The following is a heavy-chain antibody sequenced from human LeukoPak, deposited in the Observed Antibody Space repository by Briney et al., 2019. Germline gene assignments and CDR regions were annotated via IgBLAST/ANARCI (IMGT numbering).Heavy chain of an antibody. D-gene: IGHD5-18*01. CDR3: ARRAMTERGVSYGLDY. Sequence: GGSLRLSCAASGFTFSSYSMNWVRQAPGKGLEWVSSISTSSSYIYYEDSVKGRFTISRDNAKKSLYLQMNSLRAEDTAVYYCARRAMTERGVSYGLDYWGQGTLVTVSS. V-gene: IGHV3-21*01. CDR1: GFTFSSYS. CDR2: ISTSSSYI. J-gene: IGHJ4*02.